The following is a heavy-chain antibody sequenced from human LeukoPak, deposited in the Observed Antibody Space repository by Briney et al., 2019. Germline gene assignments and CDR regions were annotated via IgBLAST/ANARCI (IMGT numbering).Heavy chain of an antibody. V-gene: IGHV3-11*04. CDR2: ISPGGNTI. J-gene: IGHJ4*02. Sequence: GASLRLSCAASGFTFSDYHMNWIRQAPGKGLEWVSYISPGGNTIYFADSVNGRFTLSRDNARNSLYLQMTSLRAEDTAVYYCARDYDYWGQGTLVTVSS. CDR3: ARDYDY. CDR1: GFTFSDYH.